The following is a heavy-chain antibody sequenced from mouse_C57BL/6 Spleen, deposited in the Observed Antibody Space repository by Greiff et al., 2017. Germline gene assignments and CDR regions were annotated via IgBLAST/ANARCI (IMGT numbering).Heavy chain of an antibody. Sequence: EVQLQQSGPELVKPGASVKISCKASGYSFTGYYLNWVKQSPEKSLEWIGEINPSTGGTTYNQKFKAKATLTVDKSSSTAYMQLKSLTSEDSAVYYCARYGYDGAGFAYWGQGTLGTVSA. CDR3: ARYGYDGAGFAY. CDR1: GYSFTGYY. V-gene: IGHV1-42*01. D-gene: IGHD2-2*01. J-gene: IGHJ3*01. CDR2: INPSTGGT.